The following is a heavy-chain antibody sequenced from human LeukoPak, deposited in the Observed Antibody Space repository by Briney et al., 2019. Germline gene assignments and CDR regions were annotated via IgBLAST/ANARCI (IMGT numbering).Heavy chain of an antibody. Sequence: ASVKVSCKASGYTFTSFDINWVRQATGQGLEWMGWMNPNSGNTGYAQKFQGRVTMTRNTSITTAYMELSSLRSEDTAVYYCARSRKVTDPHFDYWGQGTLVTVSS. V-gene: IGHV1-8*01. CDR2: MNPNSGNT. CDR1: GYTFTSFD. D-gene: IGHD2-21*02. CDR3: ARSRKVTDPHFDY. J-gene: IGHJ4*02.